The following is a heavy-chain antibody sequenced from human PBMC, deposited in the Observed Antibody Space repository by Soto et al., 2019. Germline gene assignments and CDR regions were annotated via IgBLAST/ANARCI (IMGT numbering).Heavy chain of an antibody. Sequence: QVQLVQSGAEVKKPGSSVKVSCKASGGTFSSYTINWVRQAPGQGLEWMGRIIPMLGLANYAQKFQGRVTXXAXKXXSTAYMELSSLRSEDTAVYYCAINTGDYVLYYFDYWGQGTLVTVSS. J-gene: IGHJ4*02. V-gene: IGHV1-69*02. CDR1: GGTFSSYT. D-gene: IGHD4-17*01. CDR2: IIPMLGLA. CDR3: AINTGDYVLYYFDY.